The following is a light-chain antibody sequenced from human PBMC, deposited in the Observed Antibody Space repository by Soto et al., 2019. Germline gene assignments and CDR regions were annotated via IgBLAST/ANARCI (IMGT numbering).Light chain of an antibody. CDR1: TGAVTSGHY. CDR3: LLSYSGPFV. V-gene: IGLV7-46*01. Sequence: QAVVTQEPSLTVSPGGTVTLTCGSSTGAVTSGHYPYWFQQKPGQAPRTLIYDTNNRHSWTPARFSGSLLGGKAALTLSGAQPEDEAESYCLLSYSGPFVFGTGTKVTVL. J-gene: IGLJ1*01. CDR2: DTN.